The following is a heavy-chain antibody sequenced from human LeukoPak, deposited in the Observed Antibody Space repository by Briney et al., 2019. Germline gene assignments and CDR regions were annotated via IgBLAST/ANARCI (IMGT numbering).Heavy chain of an antibody. Sequence: SETLSLTCAVYGGSFSGYYWSWIRQPPGKGLEWIGEINHSGSTNYNPSLKSRVTISADTSKNQFSLKLSSVTAADTAVYYCARATSSGTAPIDYWGQGTLVTVSS. CDR3: ARATSSGTAPIDY. J-gene: IGHJ4*02. CDR1: GGSFSGYY. CDR2: INHSGST. D-gene: IGHD3-10*01. V-gene: IGHV4-34*01.